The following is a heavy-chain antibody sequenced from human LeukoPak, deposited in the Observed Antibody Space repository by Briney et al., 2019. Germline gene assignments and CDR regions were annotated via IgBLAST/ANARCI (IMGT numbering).Heavy chain of an antibody. CDR1: GYTFTSYY. V-gene: IGHV1-46*01. Sequence: ASVKVSCKASGYTFTSYYMHWVRQAPGQGLEWMGIINPSGGSTSYAQKFQGRVTITRDMSTSTVYMELSSLRSEDTAVYYCARGRVVVVPAAIRPYYYYYMDVWGKGTTVTVSS. CDR3: ARGRVVVVPAAIRPYYYYYMDV. CDR2: INPSGGST. D-gene: IGHD2-2*01. J-gene: IGHJ6*03.